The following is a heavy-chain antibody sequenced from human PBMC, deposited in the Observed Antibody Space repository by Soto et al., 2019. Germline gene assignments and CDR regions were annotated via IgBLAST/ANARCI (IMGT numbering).Heavy chain of an antibody. CDR3: AERDYYYYYMDV. CDR1: SGSISSSNW. CDR2: IYHSGST. J-gene: IGHJ6*03. V-gene: IGHV4-4*02. Sequence: SETLSLTCAVSSGSISSSNWWSWVRQPPGKGLEWIGEIYHSGSTNYNPSLKSRVTISVDKSKNQFSLKLSSVTAADTAVYYCAERDYYYYYMDVWGKGTTVTVSS.